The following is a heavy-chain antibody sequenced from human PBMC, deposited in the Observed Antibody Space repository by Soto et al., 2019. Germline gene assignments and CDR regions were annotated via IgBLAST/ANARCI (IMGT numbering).Heavy chain of an antibody. J-gene: IGHJ4*02. D-gene: IGHD3-10*01. V-gene: IGHV3-30*18. Sequence: QVQLVESGGGVVQPGRSLRLSCAASGFTFSSYAMHWVHQAPGNGLEWVAVIWYDGSNKNYADSVKGRFTISRDNSKNTLYLQMNSLRTKDTAVYYCAKARHGSGTYSYFDYWGQGILVTVSS. CDR1: GFTFSSYA. CDR3: AKARHGSGTYSYFDY. CDR2: IWYDGSNK.